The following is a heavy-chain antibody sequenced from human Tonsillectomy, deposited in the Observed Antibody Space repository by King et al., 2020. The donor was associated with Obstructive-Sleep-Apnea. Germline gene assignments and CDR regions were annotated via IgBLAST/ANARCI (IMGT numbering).Heavy chain of an antibody. CDR1: GGSISSSSYY. D-gene: IGHD3-22*01. CDR2: IYYSGST. V-gene: IGHV4-39*07. CDR3: ARGSRYYYDGSGYYYFDY. J-gene: IGHJ4*02. Sequence: LQLQESGPGLVKPSETLSLTCTVSGGSISSSSYYWGWIRQPPGKGLEWIGTIYYSGSTYYNPSLKSRVTITVDTSKNQFSLKRSSVTAADTAVYYCARGSRYYYDGSGYYYFDYWGQGTLVTVSS.